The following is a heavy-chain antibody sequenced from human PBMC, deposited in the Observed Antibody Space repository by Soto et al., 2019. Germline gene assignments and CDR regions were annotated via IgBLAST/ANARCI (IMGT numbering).Heavy chain of an antibody. CDR1: CGSISRYY. J-gene: IGHJ4*02. D-gene: IGHD3-10*01. CDR3: ARGGFGELSPLDY. V-gene: IGHV4-59*01. CDR2: IYYSGST. Sequence: SETLSLTCTVSCGSISRYYWSWIRQPPGKGLEGIGYIYYSGSTNYNPSLKSRVTISVDTSKNQFSLKLRSVTAADTAVYYCARGGFGELSPLDYWGQGTLVTVSS.